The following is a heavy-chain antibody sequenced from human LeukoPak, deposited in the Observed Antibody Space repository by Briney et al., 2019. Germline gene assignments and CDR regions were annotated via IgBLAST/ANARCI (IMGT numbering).Heavy chain of an antibody. CDR1: GYTFTGYY. CDR2: INPNSGGT. J-gene: IGHJ4*02. Sequence: ASVKASCKASGYTFTGYYMHWVRQAPGQGPEWMGWINPNSGGTNYAQKFQGRVTMTRDTSISTAYMELSRLRSDDTAVYYCARDGGYSGYEFDYWGQGTLVTVSS. V-gene: IGHV1-2*02. D-gene: IGHD5-12*01. CDR3: ARDGGYSGYEFDY.